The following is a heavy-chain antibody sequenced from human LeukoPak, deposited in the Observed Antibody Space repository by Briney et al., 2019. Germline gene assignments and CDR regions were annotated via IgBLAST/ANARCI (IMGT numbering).Heavy chain of an antibody. CDR1: GYTFTSYG. CDR3: ARDLTMVRGVIPHYFDY. Sequence: ASVKVSCKASGYTFTSYGISWVRQAPGQGLEWMGWISAYNGNTNYAQKLQGRVPMTTDTSTSTAYMELWSLRSDDTAVYYCARDLTMVRGVIPHYFDYWGQGTLVTVSS. J-gene: IGHJ4*02. D-gene: IGHD3-10*01. CDR2: ISAYNGNT. V-gene: IGHV1-18*04.